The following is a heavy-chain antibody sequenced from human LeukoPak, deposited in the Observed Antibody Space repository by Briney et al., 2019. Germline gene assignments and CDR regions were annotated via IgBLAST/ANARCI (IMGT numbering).Heavy chain of an antibody. CDR2: ISGSGGST. CDR1: GFTFSSYA. V-gene: IGHV3-23*01. Sequence: GGSLRLSCAASGFTFSSYAMSWVRQAPGKGLEWVSAISGSGGSTYYADSVKGRFTISRDKSKNTLYLQRNSLRAEDMAVYYCAKGERAYCGGDCYYDYWGQGTLVTVSS. D-gene: IGHD2-21*02. CDR3: AKGERAYCGGDCYYDY. J-gene: IGHJ4*02.